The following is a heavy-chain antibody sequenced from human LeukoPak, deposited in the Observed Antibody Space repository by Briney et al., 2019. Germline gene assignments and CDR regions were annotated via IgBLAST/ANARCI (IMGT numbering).Heavy chain of an antibody. D-gene: IGHD6-25*01. V-gene: IGHV1-69*11. J-gene: IGHJ4*02. CDR3: ATSSRTYSSADY. Sequence: SVKVSCKASGGTFSSYAISWVRQAPGQGLEWMGWIIPILGSANYAQSFQGRVTMAADESTSTAYMELSSLRSEDTAVYYCATSSRTYSSADYWGQGTLVTVSS. CDR1: GGTFSSYA. CDR2: IIPILGSA.